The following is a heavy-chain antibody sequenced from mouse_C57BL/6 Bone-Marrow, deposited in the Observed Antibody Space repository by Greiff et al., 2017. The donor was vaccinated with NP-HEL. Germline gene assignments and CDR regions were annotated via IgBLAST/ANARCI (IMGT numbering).Heavy chain of an antibody. J-gene: IGHJ2*01. Sequence: EVQLQQSVAELVRPGASVKLSCTASGFTIKNTYMHWVKQRPEQGLEWIGRIDPANGNTKYAPKFQGKATLPADTSSITAYLQLSSLPSEDTAFYFCAGGDYYGRADYWGQGTTLTVSS. CDR1: GFTIKNTY. CDR3: AGGDYYGRADY. V-gene: IGHV14-3*01. D-gene: IGHD1-1*01. CDR2: IDPANGNT.